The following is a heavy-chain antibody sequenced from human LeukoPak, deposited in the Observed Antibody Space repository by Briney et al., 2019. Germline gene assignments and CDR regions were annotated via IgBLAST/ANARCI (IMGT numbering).Heavy chain of an antibody. CDR2: IHYSGNT. CDR3: ARGAHYDVLTGYTKGSWFDP. V-gene: IGHV4-59*01. J-gene: IGHJ5*02. Sequence: SETLSLTCTVSDGSIGSYYWSWIRQPPGKGLEWIGNIHYSGNTNYNPSLRSRLTMSPDTSKNQFSLELRSVTAADTAVYYCARGAHYDVLTGYTKGSWFDPWGQGTLVTVSS. D-gene: IGHD3-9*01. CDR1: DGSIGSYY.